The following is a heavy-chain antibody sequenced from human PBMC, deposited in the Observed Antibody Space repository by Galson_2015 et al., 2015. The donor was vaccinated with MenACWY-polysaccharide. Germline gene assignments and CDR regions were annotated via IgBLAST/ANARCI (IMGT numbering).Heavy chain of an antibody. CDR1: GLTLSSYG. CDR2: LSPTTGNT. D-gene: IGHD3-10*01. CDR3: AKGAAHYGSGNYYDY. J-gene: IGHJ4*02. Sequence: RLSCAGSGLTLSSYGMGWVRQAPGKGLEWVSGLSPTTGNTYYADSVRGRFTISRDNSKNTLYLQMDSLRAEDTALYYCAKGAAHYGSGNYYDYWGQGTQVTVSS. V-gene: IGHV3-23*01.